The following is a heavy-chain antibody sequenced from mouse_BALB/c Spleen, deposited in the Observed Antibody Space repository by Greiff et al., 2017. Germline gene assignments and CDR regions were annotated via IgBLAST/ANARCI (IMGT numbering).Heavy chain of an antibody. V-gene: IGHV1-80*01. Sequence: QVQLKQSGAELVRPGSSVKISCKASGYAFSSYWMNWVKQRPGQGLEWIGQIYPGDGDTNYNGKFKGKATLTADKSSSTAYMQLSSLTSEDSAVYFCAREIGNEAWFAYWGQGTLVTVSA. D-gene: IGHD2-1*01. CDR1: GYAFSSYW. CDR2: IYPGDGDT. CDR3: AREIGNEAWFAY. J-gene: IGHJ3*01.